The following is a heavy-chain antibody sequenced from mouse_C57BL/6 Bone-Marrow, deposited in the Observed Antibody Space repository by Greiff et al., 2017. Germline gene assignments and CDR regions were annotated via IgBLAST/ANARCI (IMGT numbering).Heavy chain of an antibody. Sequence: QVQLKESGPELVKPGASVKISCKASGYAFSSSWMNWVKQRPGKGLEWIGRIYPGDGDTNYNGKFKGKATLTADKSSSTAYMQLSSLTSEDSAVYFCARSLAYYSNYRGYYFDYWGQGTTLTVSS. CDR2: IYPGDGDT. D-gene: IGHD2-5*01. CDR3: ARSLAYYSNYRGYYFDY. CDR1: GYAFSSSW. V-gene: IGHV1-82*01. J-gene: IGHJ2*01.